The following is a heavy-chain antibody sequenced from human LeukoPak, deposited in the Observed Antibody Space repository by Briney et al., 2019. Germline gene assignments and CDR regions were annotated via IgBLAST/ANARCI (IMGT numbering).Heavy chain of an antibody. CDR3: ARSPLGRQLLNRNWFDP. J-gene: IGHJ5*02. V-gene: IGHV1-18*01. Sequence: ASVKVSCKASGYTFTSYGISWVRQAPGQGLEWMGWISAYNGNTNYAQKLQGRVTMTTDTSTSTAYMELRSLRSDDTAVYYCARSPLGRQLLNRNWFDPWGQGTLVTVPS. CDR2: ISAYNGNT. D-gene: IGHD2-2*02. CDR1: GYTFTSYG.